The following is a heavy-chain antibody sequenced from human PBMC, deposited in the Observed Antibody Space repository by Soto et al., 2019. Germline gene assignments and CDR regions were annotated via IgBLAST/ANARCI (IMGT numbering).Heavy chain of an antibody. V-gene: IGHV3-33*01. CDR2: IWYDGSNK. J-gene: IGHJ6*02. Sequence: GGSLRLSCAASGFTFSSYGMHWVRQAPGKGLEWVAVIWYDGSNKYYADSVKGRFTISRDNSKNTLYLQMNSLRAEDTAVYYCARGKWSYGVMYVAAVAGTDRDYYGMDVWGQGTTVTVSS. CDR1: GFTFSSYG. D-gene: IGHD6-19*01. CDR3: ARGKWSYGVMYVAAVAGTDRDYYGMDV.